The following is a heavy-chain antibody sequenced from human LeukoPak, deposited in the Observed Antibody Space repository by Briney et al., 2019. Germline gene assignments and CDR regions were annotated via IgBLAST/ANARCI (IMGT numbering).Heavy chain of an antibody. Sequence: SETLSLTCTVSGGSISSSSYYWGWIRQPPGKGLEWIGSIYYSGSTYYNPSLKSRVTISVDTSKNQFSLKLSSVTAADTAVYYCAREFEYSSSSSYYYYYYMDVWGKGTTVTVSS. CDR3: AREFEYSSSSSYYYYYYMDV. CDR1: GGSISSSSYY. D-gene: IGHD6-6*01. J-gene: IGHJ6*03. CDR2: IYYSGST. V-gene: IGHV4-39*07.